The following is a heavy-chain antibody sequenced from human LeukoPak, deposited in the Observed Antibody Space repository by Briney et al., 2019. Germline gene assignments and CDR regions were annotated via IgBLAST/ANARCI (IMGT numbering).Heavy chain of an antibody. D-gene: IGHD6-13*01. J-gene: IGHJ4*02. CDR1: GGSISSGGYS. Sequence: SETLSLTCAVSGGSISSGGYSWSWIRQPPGKGLEWIGYIYYSGSTYYNPSLKSRVTISVDTSKNQFSLKLSSVTAADTAVYYCARAEIAAAGNFDYWGQGTLVTVSS. V-gene: IGHV4-30-4*07. CDR2: IYYSGST. CDR3: ARAEIAAAGNFDY.